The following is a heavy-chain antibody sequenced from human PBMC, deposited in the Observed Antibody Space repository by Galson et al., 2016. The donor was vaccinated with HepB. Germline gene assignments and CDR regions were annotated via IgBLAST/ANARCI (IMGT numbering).Heavy chain of an antibody. CDR3: ARVVAVAGGGGFAY. CDR1: GFTVSSKY. D-gene: IGHD6-19*01. J-gene: IGHJ4*02. Sequence: SLRLSCAVSGFTVSSKYMSWVRQAPGKGLQWVSIIYSGGDTYSADSVKGRFTVSRDNSKNTLYLQMNSLRVEDTAVYYCARVVAVAGGGGFAYWGQGTLVTVSS. V-gene: IGHV3-53*01. CDR2: IYSGGDT.